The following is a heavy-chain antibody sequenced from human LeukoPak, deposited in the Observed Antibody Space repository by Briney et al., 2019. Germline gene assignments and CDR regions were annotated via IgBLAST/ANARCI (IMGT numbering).Heavy chain of an antibody. J-gene: IGHJ4*02. Sequence: SQTLSLTCAISGDSVSTNSAAWNWIRQSPSRGLEWLGRTYYRSKWYNDYAVSVESRIAINPDTSKNQFSLQLNSVTPEDTAVFYFARDRGFYTRWPKYTYGGQEPLVTVPS. D-gene: IGHD2-2*02. V-gene: IGHV6-1*01. CDR3: ARDRGFYTRWPKYTY. CDR2: TYYRSKWYN. CDR1: GDSVSTNSAA.